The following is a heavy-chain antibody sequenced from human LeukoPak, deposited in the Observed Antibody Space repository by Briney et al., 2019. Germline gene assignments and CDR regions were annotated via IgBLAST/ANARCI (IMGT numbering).Heavy chain of an antibody. J-gene: IGHJ4*02. D-gene: IGHD3-22*01. CDR2: ISGSGGST. Sequence: PGGSLRFSCAASGFTFSSYAMSWVRQAPGNGLEWVSAISGSGGSTYYADSVKGRFTISRDNSKNTLYLQMNSLRAEDTAVYYCAKGGSSGYYQIAPIYQEYYFDYWGQGTLVTVSS. CDR1: GFTFSSYA. V-gene: IGHV3-23*01. CDR3: AKGGSSGYYQIAPIYQEYYFDY.